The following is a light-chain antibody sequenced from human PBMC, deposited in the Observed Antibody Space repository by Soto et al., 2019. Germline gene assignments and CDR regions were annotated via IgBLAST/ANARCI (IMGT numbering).Light chain of an antibody. CDR2: SNN. Sequence: QSVLTQPPSASGTPGQRVTISCSGSSSNIGSDTVNWYQQLPGTAPKLLIYSNNRRPSGVPDRFSGSKSGTSASLAIFGLQSEDEADYYCAAWDDSLNGYVFGTGTKVTVL. CDR1: SSNIGSDT. V-gene: IGLV1-44*01. J-gene: IGLJ1*01. CDR3: AAWDDSLNGYV.